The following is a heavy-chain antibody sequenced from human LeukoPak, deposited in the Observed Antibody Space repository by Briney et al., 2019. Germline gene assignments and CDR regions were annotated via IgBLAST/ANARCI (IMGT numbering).Heavy chain of an antibody. CDR2: IYCSGST. Sequence: KSSETLSLTCTVSGGSISSSSYYWGWIRQPPGKGLEWIGSIYCSGSTYYNPSLKSRVTISVGTSKNQFSLKLSSVTAADTAVYYCARDLLTIFGVVTPWGWFDPWGQGALVTVSS. D-gene: IGHD3-3*01. CDR1: GGSISSSSYY. J-gene: IGHJ5*02. CDR3: ARDLLTIFGVVTPWGWFDP. V-gene: IGHV4-39*07.